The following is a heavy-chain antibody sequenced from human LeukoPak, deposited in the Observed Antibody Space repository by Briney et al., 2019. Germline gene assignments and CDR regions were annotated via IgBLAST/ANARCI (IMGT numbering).Heavy chain of an antibody. CDR1: GFTFSSYN. J-gene: IGHJ3*02. CDR2: ISGGGVDT. V-gene: IGHV3-23*01. Sequence: GGSLRLSCAASGFTFSSYNMNWVRQAPGMGLEWVSAISGGGVDTFYADSVKGRFTISRDNSKNTLYLQMNSLRAEDTAVYYCAKHSFGVVFAVDIWGQGTMVTVSS. CDR3: AKHSFGVVFAVDI. D-gene: IGHD3-3*01.